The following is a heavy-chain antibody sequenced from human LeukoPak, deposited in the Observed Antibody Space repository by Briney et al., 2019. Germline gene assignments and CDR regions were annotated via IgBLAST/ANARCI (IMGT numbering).Heavy chain of an antibody. CDR1: GFTFDDYA. CDR3: AKATIGSCYGSYFDY. D-gene: IGHD2-15*01. Sequence: GGSLRLSCAASGFTFDDYAMHWVRQAPGKGLEWVSGISWNSGSIGYADSVKGRFTISRDNAKNSLYLQMNSLRAEDTALYYCAKATIGSCYGSYFDYWGQGTLVTVSS. V-gene: IGHV3-9*01. J-gene: IGHJ4*02. CDR2: ISWNSGSI.